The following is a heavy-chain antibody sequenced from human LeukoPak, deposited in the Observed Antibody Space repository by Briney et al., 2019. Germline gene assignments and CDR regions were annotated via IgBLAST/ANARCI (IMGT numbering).Heavy chain of an antibody. CDR3: GRARDMAFDI. CDR2: IYYSGST. CDR1: GGCISGHY. V-gene: IGHV4-59*11. J-gene: IGHJ3*02. D-gene: IGHD2-21*02. Sequence: PSETLSLTRTVTGGCISGHYCSGRRQPPRNGLEWIGNIYYSGSTYYNPSLKGRVTLSVDTAKNQFSLNLASVTTADTAVYYCGRARDMAFDIWGRGTMVTVSS.